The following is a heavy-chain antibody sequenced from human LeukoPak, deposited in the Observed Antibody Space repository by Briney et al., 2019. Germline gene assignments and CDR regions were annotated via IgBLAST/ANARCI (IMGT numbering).Heavy chain of an antibody. CDR1: GFTFSSYS. J-gene: IGHJ4*02. D-gene: IGHD3-22*01. V-gene: IGHV3-21*01. Sequence: KTGGSLRLSCAASGFTFSSYSMNWVRQAPGKGLEWVSSSSSSSSYIYYADSVKGRFTISRDNAKNSLHLQMNSLRAEDTAVYYCARDRPPESSSGHHDYWGQGTLVTVSS. CDR3: ARDRPPESSSGHHDY. CDR2: SSSSSSYI.